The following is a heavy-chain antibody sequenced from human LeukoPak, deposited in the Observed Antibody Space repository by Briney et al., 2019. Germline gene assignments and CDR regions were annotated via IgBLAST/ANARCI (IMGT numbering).Heavy chain of an antibody. D-gene: IGHD3-10*01. CDR1: GDSINNYY. J-gene: IGHJ4*02. CDR3: ARSLDSVSYYYGSGSYYFDY. V-gene: IGHV4-59*08. CDR2: IHYSGTT. Sequence: EPSETLSLTCSVSGDSINNYYWSWIRQPPGKGLEWIGYIHYSGTTTYNPSLKSRVTVSVDTSKNQFSLKLSSVTAADTAVHYCARSLDSVSYYYGSGSYYFDYWGQGTLVTVSS.